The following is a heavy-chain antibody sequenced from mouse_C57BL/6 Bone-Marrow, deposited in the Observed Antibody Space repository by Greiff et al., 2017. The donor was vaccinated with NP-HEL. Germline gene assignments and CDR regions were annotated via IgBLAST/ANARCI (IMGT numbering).Heavy chain of an antibody. J-gene: IGHJ2*01. Sequence: VQLQQPGAELVRPGSSVKLSCKASGYTFTSYWMHWVKQRPIQGLEWIGNIDPSDSETHYNQKFKDKATLTVDKSSSTAYMQLSSLTSEDSAVYYCARGGTTVVGGNYFDYWGQGTTLTVSS. D-gene: IGHD1-1*01. CDR1: GYTFTSYW. V-gene: IGHV1-52*01. CDR2: IDPSDSET. CDR3: ARGGTTVVGGNYFDY.